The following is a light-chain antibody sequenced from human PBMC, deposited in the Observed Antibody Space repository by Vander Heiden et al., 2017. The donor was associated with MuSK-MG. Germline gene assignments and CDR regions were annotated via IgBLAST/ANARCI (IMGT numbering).Light chain of an antibody. CDR2: RSN. V-gene: IGLV1-47*01. J-gene: IGLJ3*02. CDR3: ATWDDSRSGRWV. CDR1: SSNIGGNH. Sequence: QSVLTQPPSASGTPGQRVTISCSGSSSNIGGNHVYWYQQLPGTAPKLLIYRSNQRPSGVPDRFSGSKSGTSASLAISGLRSEDEADYFCATWDDSRSGRWVFGGGTKLTVL.